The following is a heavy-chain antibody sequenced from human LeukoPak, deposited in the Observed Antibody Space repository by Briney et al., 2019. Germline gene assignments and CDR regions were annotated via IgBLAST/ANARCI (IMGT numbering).Heavy chain of an antibody. D-gene: IGHD6-19*01. V-gene: IGHV3-9*01. CDR3: AKGFRRSGGVDY. J-gene: IGHJ4*02. Sequence: GRSLRLSCAASGFTFDDYAMHWVRQAPGKGLEWVSGISWNSGSIDYADSVKGRFTISRDNAKNSLYLQMNSLRAEDTALYYCAKGFRRSGGVDYWGQGTLVTVSS. CDR2: ISWNSGSI. CDR1: GFTFDDYA.